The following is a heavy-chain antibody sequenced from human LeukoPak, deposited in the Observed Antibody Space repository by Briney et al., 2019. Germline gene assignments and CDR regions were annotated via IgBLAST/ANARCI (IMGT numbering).Heavy chain of an antibody. CDR3: ARDSSGSHYDY. J-gene: IGHJ4*02. CDR1: GDSISSYY. D-gene: IGHD3-22*01. Sequence: PSETLSLTCTVSGDSISSYYWSWIRQPAGKGLEWIGRIYTSGSTNYNPSLKSRVTMSVDTSKNQFSLNVSSVTAADTAVYYCARDSSGSHYDYWGQGTLVTVSS. CDR2: IYTSGST. V-gene: IGHV4-4*07.